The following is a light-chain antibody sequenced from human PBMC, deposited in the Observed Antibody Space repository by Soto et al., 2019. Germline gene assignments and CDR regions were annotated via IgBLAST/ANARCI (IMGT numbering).Light chain of an antibody. CDR1: SSDVGGYIY. J-gene: IGLJ1*01. V-gene: IGLV2-8*01. CDR3: SSYTTAGSSYYV. Sequence: QSVLTQPPSVSGSPGQSVTISCTGTSSDVGGYIYVSWYQQHPGKAPKLMIYEVNKRPSGVPDRFSGSKSGNTASLTVSGLLPDDEADYFCSSYTTAGSSYYVFGTGTKLTVL. CDR2: EVN.